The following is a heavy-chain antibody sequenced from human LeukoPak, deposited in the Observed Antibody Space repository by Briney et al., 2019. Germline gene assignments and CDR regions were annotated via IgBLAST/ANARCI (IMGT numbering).Heavy chain of an antibody. J-gene: IGHJ4*02. Sequence: GRSLRLSCLTSGFPLRDYGLGWVRQAPGMGLEWVSFTRSRIYGGAPEYAASVRDRFFVSRDDSEGVAYLQMNNLKSEDTGVYYCARGQTVTGAKYYLDFWSPGTLVTVSS. D-gene: IGHD2/OR15-2a*01. CDR2: TRSRIYGGAP. CDR3: ARGQTVTGAKYYLDF. CDR1: GFPLRDYG. V-gene: IGHV3-49*04.